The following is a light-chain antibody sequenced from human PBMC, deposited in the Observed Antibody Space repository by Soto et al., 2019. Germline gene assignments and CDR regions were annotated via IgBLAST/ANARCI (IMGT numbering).Light chain of an antibody. V-gene: IGKV4-1*01. CDR3: QQHYAFPRT. CDR1: QSILYTSNNKNY. Sequence: DIVLTQSPDALAVSLGERATINCKSSQSILYTSNNKNYLAWYQQKPGQPPRVLISWASSPESGVPDRFSGSGSGTDFTLTISSLQAEDVAVYYGQQHYAFPRTFGQGTKVEVK. CDR2: WAS. J-gene: IGKJ2*02.